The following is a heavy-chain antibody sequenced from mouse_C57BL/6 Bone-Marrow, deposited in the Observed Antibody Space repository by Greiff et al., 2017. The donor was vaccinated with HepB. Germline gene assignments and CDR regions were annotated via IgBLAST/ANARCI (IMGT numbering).Heavy chain of an antibody. CDR2: IYPSDSET. Sequence: QVQLQQPGAELVRPGSSVKLSCKASGYTFTSYWMDWVKQRPGQGLEWIGNIYPSDSETHYNQKFKDKATLTVDKSSSTAYMQLSSLTSEDSAVYNCARCLLRSDWYFDVWGTGTTVTVSS. J-gene: IGHJ1*03. CDR1: GYTFTSYW. V-gene: IGHV1-61*01. D-gene: IGHD1-1*01. CDR3: ARCLLRSDWYFDV.